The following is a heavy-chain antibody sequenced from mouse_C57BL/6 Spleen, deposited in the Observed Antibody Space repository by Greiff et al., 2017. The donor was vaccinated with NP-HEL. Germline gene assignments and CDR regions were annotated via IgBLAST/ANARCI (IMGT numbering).Heavy chain of an antibody. D-gene: IGHD4-1*01. CDR3: ARWDGAY. J-gene: IGHJ3*01. V-gene: IGHV1-82*01. Sequence: QVQLQQSGPELVKPGASVKISCKASGYAFSSSWMNWVKQRPGKGLEWIGRIYPGDGDTNYNQKFKGKSTLTVDKSSSTAYMQLSSLTSEDSAVYYCARWDGAYWGQGTLVTVSA. CDR2: IYPGDGDT. CDR1: GYAFSSSW.